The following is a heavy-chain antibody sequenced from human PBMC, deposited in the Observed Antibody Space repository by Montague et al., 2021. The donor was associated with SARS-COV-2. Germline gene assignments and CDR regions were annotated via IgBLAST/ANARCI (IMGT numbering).Heavy chain of an antibody. CDR2: TYFRSKWYN. J-gene: IGHJ4*02. D-gene: IGHD6-13*01. V-gene: IGHV6-1*01. CDR1: GDSVSPNNTT. CDR3: GRVFAPAGTFDF. Sequence: CAISGDSVSPNNTTWNWVRQSPSGDLEWLGRTYFRSKWYNDYAVSVKSRITINPDTSKNQFSLQLKSVTPKDTAIYFCGRVFAPAGTFDFWGQGTPVTVSS.